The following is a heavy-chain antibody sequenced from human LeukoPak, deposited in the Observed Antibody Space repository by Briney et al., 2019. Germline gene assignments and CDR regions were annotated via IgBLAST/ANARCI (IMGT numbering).Heavy chain of an antibody. CDR2: INPSGSST. CDR1: GYTFTGYY. CDR3: ARTKTSGSQLLIYFDY. V-gene: IGHV1-46*01. Sequence: ASVTVSCKASGYTFTGYYMHWVRQAPGQGLEWMGIINPSGSSTSYAQKFQGRVTMTRDTSTSTVYMELSSLRSEDTAVYYCARTKTSGSQLLIYFDYWGQGTLVTVSS. J-gene: IGHJ4*02. D-gene: IGHD1-26*01.